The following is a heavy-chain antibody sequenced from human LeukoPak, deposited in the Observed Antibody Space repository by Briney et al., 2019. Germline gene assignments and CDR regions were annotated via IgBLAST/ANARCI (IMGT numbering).Heavy chain of an antibody. Sequence: PGGSLRLSCAASGFTFDDYTMHWVRQAPGKGLEWVSLISWDGGSTYYADSVKGRFTISRDNSKNSLYLQMNSLRTEDTALYYCAKDISPDYGGNRGYFDYWGQGTLVTVSS. V-gene: IGHV3-43*01. CDR1: GFTFDDYT. CDR2: ISWDGGST. J-gene: IGHJ4*02. CDR3: AKDISPDYGGNRGYFDY. D-gene: IGHD4-23*01.